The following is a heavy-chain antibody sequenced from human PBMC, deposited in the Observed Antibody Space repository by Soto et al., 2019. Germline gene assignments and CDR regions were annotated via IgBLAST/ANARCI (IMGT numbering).Heavy chain of an antibody. CDR3: ARHNGPLYVGYYYDMDV. CDR1: GCSISSSSYY. J-gene: IGHJ6*02. Sequence: SETLSLTCAVSGCSISSSSYYWGWMGQPPGMGLEWIGSIYYSGYTYYNPSLKSRVSISVDTSKNQFSLKLSSVTAADTAVYYCARHNGPLYVGYYYDMDVWGQGTTVTVS. V-gene: IGHV4-39*01. D-gene: IGHD3-16*01. CDR2: IYYSGYT.